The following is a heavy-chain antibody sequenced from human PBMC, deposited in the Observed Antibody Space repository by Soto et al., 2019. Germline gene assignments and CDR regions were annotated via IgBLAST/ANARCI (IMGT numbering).Heavy chain of an antibody. J-gene: IGHJ4*02. D-gene: IGHD2-15*01. CDR1: GFTFSSYS. V-gene: IGHV3-21*01. CDR3: ARDVCSSGSCYYFDY. Sequence: GGSLRLSCAASGFTFSSYSMNWVRQAPGKGLEWVSSISSSSSYIYYADSVKGRFTISRDNAKNSLYLQMNSLRAEDTAVYYCARDVCSSGSCYYFDYWGQGTLVTVSS. CDR2: ISSSSSYI.